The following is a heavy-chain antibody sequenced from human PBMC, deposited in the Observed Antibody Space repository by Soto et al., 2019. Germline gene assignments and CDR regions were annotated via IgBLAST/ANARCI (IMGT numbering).Heavy chain of an antibody. Sequence: GGSLRLSCAASGFNVGAFAVNWVRQAPGKGLEWVSGISVSDAFIYYADSVRGRFSISRDASENILYLQMNSLRVDDTALYYCTRETVAGITGLDYWGPGTMVTVYS. V-gene: IGHV3-23*01. D-gene: IGHD1-20*01. CDR3: TRETVAGITGLDY. CDR2: ISVSDAFI. J-gene: IGHJ4*02. CDR1: GFNVGAFA.